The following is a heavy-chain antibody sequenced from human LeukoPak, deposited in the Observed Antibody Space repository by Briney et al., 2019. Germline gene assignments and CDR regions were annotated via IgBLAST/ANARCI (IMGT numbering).Heavy chain of an antibody. CDR2: IYYSGST. CDR1: GGSISSSY. J-gene: IGHJ4*02. Sequence: TSETLSLTCTVSGGSISSSYWSWIRQPPGRGLEWIGYIYYSGSTNYNPSLKSRVTMSVDTSKNQFSLNLSSVTAADTAVYYCARGPYSSRYDFWGQRTVVTVSS. CDR3: ARGPYSSRYDF. V-gene: IGHV4-59*01. D-gene: IGHD6-13*01.